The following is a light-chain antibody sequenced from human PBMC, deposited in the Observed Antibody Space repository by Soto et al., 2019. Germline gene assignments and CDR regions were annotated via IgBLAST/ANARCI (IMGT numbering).Light chain of an antibody. CDR3: QQLNSYPRT. Sequence: DIQFSPSPSFLFASVRDRVTIPCPASQGISSYLAWYQQKPGKAPKLLIYAASTLQSGVPSRFSGSGSGTEFTLTISSLQPEDFATYYCQQLNSYPRTFGQGTKVDIK. CDR2: AAS. J-gene: IGKJ1*01. V-gene: IGKV1-9*01. CDR1: QGISSY.